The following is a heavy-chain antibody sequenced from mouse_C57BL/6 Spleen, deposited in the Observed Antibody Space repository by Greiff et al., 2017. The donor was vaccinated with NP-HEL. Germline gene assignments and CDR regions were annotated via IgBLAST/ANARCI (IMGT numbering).Heavy chain of an antibody. CDR3: AKNWGALYALDY. CDR1: GFSLTSYG. J-gene: IGHJ4*01. V-gene: IGHV2-5*01. CDR2: IWRGGST. Sequence: VQGVESGPGLVQPSQSLSITCTVSGFSLTSYGVHWVRQSPGKGLEWLGVIWRGGSTDYNAAFMSRLSITKDNSKSQVFFKMNSLQADDTAIYYCAKNWGALYALDYWGQGTSVTVSS.